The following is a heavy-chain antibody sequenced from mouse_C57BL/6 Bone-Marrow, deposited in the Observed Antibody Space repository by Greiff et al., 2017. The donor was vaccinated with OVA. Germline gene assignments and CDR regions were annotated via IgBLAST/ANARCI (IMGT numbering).Heavy chain of an antibody. CDR1: GYTFTSYW. CDR2: IDPSDSYT. J-gene: IGHJ2*01. V-gene: IGHV1-50*01. D-gene: IGHD2-4*01. Sequence: QVQLQQPGAELVKPGASVKLSCKASGYTFTSYWMQWVKQRPGQGLEWIGDIDPSDSYTNYNQKFKGKATLTVDTSSSTAYMQLSSLTSEDSAVYYCARNDLNCYFDYWGQGTTLTVSS. CDR3: ARNDLNCYFDY.